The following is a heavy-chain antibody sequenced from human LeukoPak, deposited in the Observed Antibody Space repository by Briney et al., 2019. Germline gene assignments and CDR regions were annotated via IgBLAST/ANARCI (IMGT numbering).Heavy chain of an antibody. Sequence: GSLRLSCAASGFSVSNYYMSWIRQPPGKGLEWIGYIYYSGSTNYNPSLKSRVTISVDTSKNQFSLKLSSVTAADTAVYYCARTSGWYYDYWGQGTLVTVSS. J-gene: IGHJ4*02. CDR2: IYYSGST. CDR3: ARTSGWYYDY. V-gene: IGHV4-59*08. CDR1: GFSVSNYY. D-gene: IGHD6-19*01.